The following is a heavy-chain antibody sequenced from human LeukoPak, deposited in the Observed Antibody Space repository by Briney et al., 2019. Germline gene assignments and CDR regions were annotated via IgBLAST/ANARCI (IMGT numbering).Heavy chain of an antibody. CDR3: ARGREMGYDSSGYYVY. D-gene: IGHD3-22*01. J-gene: IGHJ4*02. CDR2: IIPILGIA. V-gene: IGHV1-69*04. Sequence: GASVKVSCKASGGTFSSYAISWVRQAPGQGLEWMGRIIPILGIANYAQEFQGRVTITADKSTSTAYMELSSLRSEDTAVYYCARGREMGYDSSGYYVYWGQGTLVTVSS. CDR1: GGTFSSYA.